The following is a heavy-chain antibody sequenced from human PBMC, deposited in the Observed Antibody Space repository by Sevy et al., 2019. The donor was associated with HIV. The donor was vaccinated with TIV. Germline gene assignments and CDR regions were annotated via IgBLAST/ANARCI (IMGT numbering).Heavy chain of an antibody. D-gene: IGHD2-15*01. CDR2: ISSSSNYI. V-gene: IGHV3-21*01. CDR1: GFTFSSYS. CDR3: ARGYCSGTSCSSGRAWVAFDI. Sequence: GGSLRLSCAVSGFTFSSYSMNWVRQAPGKGLEWVSSISSSSNYIYYADSVKGRFTISRDNDKDSLFLQMNRLRAEDTAIYYCARGYCSGTSCSSGRAWVAFDIWGQGTMVTVS. J-gene: IGHJ3*02.